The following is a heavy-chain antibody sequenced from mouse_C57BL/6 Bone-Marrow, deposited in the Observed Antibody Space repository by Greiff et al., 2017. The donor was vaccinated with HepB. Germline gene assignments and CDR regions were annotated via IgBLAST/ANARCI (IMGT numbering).Heavy chain of an antibody. J-gene: IGHJ3*01. CDR1: GFSLTSYG. Sequence: VKLVESGPGLVAPSQSLSITCTVSGFSLTSYGVSWVRQPPGTGLEWLGVIWGDGSTNYHSALISRLSISKDNSKSQVSLKLNSLQTDDTATYYCATYSSPYAYWGQGTLVTVSA. CDR3: ATYSSPYAY. CDR2: IWGDGST. D-gene: IGHD2-10*01. V-gene: IGHV2-3*01.